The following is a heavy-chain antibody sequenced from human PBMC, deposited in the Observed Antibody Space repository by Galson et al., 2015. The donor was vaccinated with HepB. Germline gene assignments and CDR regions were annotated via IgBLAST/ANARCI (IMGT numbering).Heavy chain of an antibody. CDR2: ISFDGSTK. CDR1: GFTFTSYG. V-gene: IGHV3-30*18. CDR3: AKAGLNYYYYMDV. D-gene: IGHD3/OR15-3a*01. Sequence: SLRLSCAASGFTFTSYGMHWVRQAPGKGLEWVTSISFDGSTKYSADSVKGRFIISRDNSKNTLYLQMNSLRAEDTAVYYCAKAGLNYYYYMDVWGKGTTVTVSS. J-gene: IGHJ6*03.